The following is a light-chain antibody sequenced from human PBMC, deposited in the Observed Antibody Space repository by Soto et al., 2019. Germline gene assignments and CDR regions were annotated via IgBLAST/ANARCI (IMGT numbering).Light chain of an antibody. Sequence: EIVMTQSPATLSVSPGDRATLSCRAGQSVSSNLAWYQQKPGQAPRLLIYGASTRATGIPARFSGSGSGTEFTLTISSLQSEDFAVYYCQRYNALPITFGQGTRLDIK. V-gene: IGKV3-15*01. CDR2: GAS. CDR3: QRYNALPIT. J-gene: IGKJ5*01. CDR1: QSVSSN.